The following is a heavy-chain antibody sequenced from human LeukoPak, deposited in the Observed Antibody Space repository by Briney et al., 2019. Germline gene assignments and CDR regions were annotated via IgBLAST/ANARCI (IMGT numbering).Heavy chain of an antibody. D-gene: IGHD6-6*01. CDR1: GDSVASNNVA. J-gene: IGHJ4*02. V-gene: IGHV6-1*01. Sequence: SQTLSLTFAISGDSVASNNVAWNWIRQSPSRGLEWLGRTYYRSQWNTYYAESVETRVSINPDTSKNQFSLQLNSVSLEDTAVYYCARGSSSSFDYWGQGTLVTVSS. CDR3: ARGSSSSFDY. CDR2: TYYRSQWNT.